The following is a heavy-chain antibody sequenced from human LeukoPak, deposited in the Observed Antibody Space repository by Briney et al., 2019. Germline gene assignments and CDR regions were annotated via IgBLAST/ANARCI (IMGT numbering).Heavy chain of an antibody. V-gene: IGHV1-2*02. CDR1: GYTFTGYY. CDR2: INPNSGGT. CDR3: ARSQSGSYYQALDY. J-gene: IGHJ4*02. D-gene: IGHD1-26*01. Sequence: ASVKVSCKASGYTFTGYYMHWVRQAPGQGLEWMGWINPNSGGTNYAQKLQGRVTMTTDTSTSTAYMELRSLRSDDTAVYYCARSQSGSYYQALDYWGQGTLVTVSS.